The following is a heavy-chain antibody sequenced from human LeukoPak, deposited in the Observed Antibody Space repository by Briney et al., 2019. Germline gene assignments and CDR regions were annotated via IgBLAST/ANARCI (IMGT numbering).Heavy chain of an antibody. CDR1: GGSVSSGSYY. CDR3: ARVHPLDYSNYYGMDA. Sequence: SETLSLTCTVSGGSVSSGSYYWSWIRQPPGKGLEWIGYIYYSGSTNYNPSLKSRVTISVDTSKNQFSLKLSSVTAADTAVYYCARVHPLDYSNYYGMDAWGQGTTVTVSS. J-gene: IGHJ6*02. CDR2: IYYSGST. D-gene: IGHD4-11*01. V-gene: IGHV4-61*01.